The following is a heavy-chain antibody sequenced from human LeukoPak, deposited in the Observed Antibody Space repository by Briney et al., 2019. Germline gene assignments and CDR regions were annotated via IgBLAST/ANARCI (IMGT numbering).Heavy chain of an antibody. CDR3: AGAYAVGVGAFDI. Sequence: SETLSLTCAVSGGSISSGGYSWSWIRQPPGKGLEWIGYIYHSGSTYYNPSLKSRVTISVDRSKNQFSLKLSSVTAADTAVYYCAGAYAVGVGAFDIWGQGTMVTVSS. J-gene: IGHJ3*02. CDR2: IYHSGST. CDR1: GGSISSGGYS. D-gene: IGHD2-8*02. V-gene: IGHV4-30-2*01.